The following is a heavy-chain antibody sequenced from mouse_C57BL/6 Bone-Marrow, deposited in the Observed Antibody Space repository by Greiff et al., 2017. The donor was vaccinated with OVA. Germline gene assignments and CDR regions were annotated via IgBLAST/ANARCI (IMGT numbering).Heavy chain of an antibody. J-gene: IGHJ1*03. D-gene: IGHD2-1*01. V-gene: IGHV1-82*01. CDR2: IYPGDGDT. CDR1: GYAFSSSW. Sequence: QVKLQQSGPELVKPGASVKISCKASGYAFSSSWMNWVKQRPGKGLEWIGRIYPGDGDTNYNGKFKGKATLTADKSSSTAYMQLSSLAYEDSAVSVCANLLPWYYEVWGTGTTVTVSS. CDR3: ANLLPWYYEV.